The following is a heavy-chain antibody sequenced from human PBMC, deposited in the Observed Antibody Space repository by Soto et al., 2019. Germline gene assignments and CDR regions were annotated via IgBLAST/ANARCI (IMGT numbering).Heavy chain of an antibody. D-gene: IGHD6-19*01. J-gene: IGHJ4*02. V-gene: IGHV1-2*02. Sequence: ASVKVSCKASGYTFTGYYMHWVRQAPGQGLEWMGWINPNSGGTNYAQKFQGGVTMTRDTSISTAYMELSRLRSDDTAVYYCAREIAPGYSSGWDVIDYWGQGTLVTVSS. CDR2: INPNSGGT. CDR1: GYTFTGYY. CDR3: AREIAPGYSSGWDVIDY.